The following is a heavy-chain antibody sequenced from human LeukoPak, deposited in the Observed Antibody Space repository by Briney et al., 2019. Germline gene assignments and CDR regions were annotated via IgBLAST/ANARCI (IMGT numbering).Heavy chain of an antibody. CDR2: ISGSGGGT. J-gene: IGHJ4*02. CDR1: GFTFSSYA. Sequence: GGSLRLSCAASGFTFSSYAMSWVRQPPGKGLEWVSTISGSGGGTYYADSVKGRFTISRDNSENTLYLQMNSLRPEDTAVYYCAGYFCSGGSCYRYFDYWGQGTLVTVSS. CDR3: AGYFCSGGSCYRYFDY. D-gene: IGHD2-15*01. V-gene: IGHV3-23*01.